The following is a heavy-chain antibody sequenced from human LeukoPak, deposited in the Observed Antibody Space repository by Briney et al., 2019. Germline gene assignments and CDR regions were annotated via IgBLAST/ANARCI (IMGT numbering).Heavy chain of an antibody. V-gene: IGHV4-39*07. CDR3: ATEVRGVDY. CDR2: IYYSGST. Sequence: SQTLSLTCTLSAGSITSRSYYWGWVRQPPGTGPEWVGSIYYSGSTYYNPSHKSRVTISVDTSKNQFSLKLSSVTAADTAVYYCATEVRGVDYWGQGTLVTVSS. D-gene: IGHD3-10*01. J-gene: IGHJ4*02. CDR1: AGSITSRSYY.